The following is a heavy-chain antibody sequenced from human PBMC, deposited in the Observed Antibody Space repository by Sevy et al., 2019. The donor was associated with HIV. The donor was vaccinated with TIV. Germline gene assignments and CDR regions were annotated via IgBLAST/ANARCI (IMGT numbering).Heavy chain of an antibody. J-gene: IGHJ6*02. V-gene: IGHV3-30-3*01. Sequence: GGSMRLSCAASGFTFSSYAMNWVRQDPGKGLEWVAVISYDGSNKYYADSVKGRFTIYRDNSKNTLYLQMNSLRAEDTAVYYCARSREVGGHYYYYGMDVWGQGTTVTVSS. CDR2: ISYDGSNK. CDR3: ARSREVGGHYYYYGMDV. CDR1: GFTFSSYA. D-gene: IGHD3-16*01.